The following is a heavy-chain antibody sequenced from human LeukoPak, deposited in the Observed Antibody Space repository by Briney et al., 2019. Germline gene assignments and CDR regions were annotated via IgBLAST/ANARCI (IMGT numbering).Heavy chain of an antibody. CDR1: GFTFPSSE. CDR2: ISKNIYTT. V-gene: IGHV3-48*03. J-gene: IGHJ4*02. D-gene: IGHD2-2*02. CDR3: TRDPGYTGSPIDS. Sequence: PGGPLRLSCAASGFTFPSSEMNWVRQAPGKGLEWVSYISKNIYTTYYADSVKGRFTISRDNARNSLYLQMNSLRAEDTAIYYCTRDPGYTGSPIDSWGQGTLVTVSS.